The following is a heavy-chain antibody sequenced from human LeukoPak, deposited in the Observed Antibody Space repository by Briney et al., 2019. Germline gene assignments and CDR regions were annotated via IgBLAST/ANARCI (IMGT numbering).Heavy chain of an antibody. J-gene: IGHJ6*03. V-gene: IGHV3-30*01. CDR3: ATTMVPGVIPNYYFYYYMDV. CDR1: GLTFSTSA. D-gene: IGHD3-10*01. Sequence: GGSLRLSCAGSGLTFSTSAMHWVRQAPGKGLEWVAVTSSAGSKTHYADSVKGRFTISRDNSKNTLYLQMNGLRLEDTAVYYCATTMVPGVIPNYYFYYYMDVWGKGTTVTVS. CDR2: TSSAGSKT.